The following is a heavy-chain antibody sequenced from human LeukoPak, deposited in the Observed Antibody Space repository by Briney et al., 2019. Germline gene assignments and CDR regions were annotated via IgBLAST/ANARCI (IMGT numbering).Heavy chain of an antibody. V-gene: IGHV3-66*01. J-gene: IGHJ4*02. Sequence: GGSLRLSCAASGFTVSSSYMSWVRQAPGKGLEWVSVIYSGGSTYYADSVKGRFTISRDNSKNTLYLQMNSLRAEDTAVYYCARDRVNYYDSSGYYLRGGGLDYWGQGTLVTVSS. CDR3: ARDRVNYYDSSGYYLRGGGLDY. CDR1: GFTVSSSY. D-gene: IGHD3-22*01. CDR2: IYSGGST.